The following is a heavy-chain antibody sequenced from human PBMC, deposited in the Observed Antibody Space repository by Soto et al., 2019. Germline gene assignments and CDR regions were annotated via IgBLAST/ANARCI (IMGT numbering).Heavy chain of an antibody. CDR2: IWYDGSNK. V-gene: IGHV3-33*01. CDR3: ARSSADGDQGHYYGMDV. D-gene: IGHD4-17*01. Sequence: PGGSLRLSCAASGFTFSIYGMHWVRHAPGKGLEWVAVIWYDGSNKYYADSVKGRFTISRDNSKNTLYLQMNSLRAEDTAVYYCARSSADGDQGHYYGMDVWGQGTTVTVSS. J-gene: IGHJ6*02. CDR1: GFTFSIYG.